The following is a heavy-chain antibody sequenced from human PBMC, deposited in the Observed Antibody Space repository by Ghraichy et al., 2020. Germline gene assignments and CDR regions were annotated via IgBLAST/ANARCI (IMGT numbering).Heavy chain of an antibody. D-gene: IGHD6-13*01. V-gene: IGHV3-21*01. CDR2: ISSSSSYI. CDR1: GFTFSSYS. CDR3: ARDRQQLVRDAFDI. J-gene: IGHJ3*02. Sequence: GGSLRLSCAASGFTFSSYSMNWVRQAPGKGLEWVSSISSSSSYIYYADSVKGRFTISRDNAKNSLYLQMNSLRAEDTAVYYCARDRQQLVRDAFDICGQGAIVTVSS.